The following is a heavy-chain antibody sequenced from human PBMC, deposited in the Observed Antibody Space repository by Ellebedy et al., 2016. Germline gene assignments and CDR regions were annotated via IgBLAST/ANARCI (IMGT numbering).Heavy chain of an antibody. CDR1: GFTFDDYP. CDR3: AKNAYGSGSHFYFDY. Sequence: GGSLRLSXAASGFTFDDYPMHWVRQAPGKGLEWVSLISWDGDSTYYADSVKGRFTISRDSSRDTLYLQMNSLRAEDTAVYYCAKNAYGSGSHFYFDYWGQGTLVTVSS. V-gene: IGHV3-43*01. CDR2: ISWDGDST. J-gene: IGHJ4*02. D-gene: IGHD3-10*01.